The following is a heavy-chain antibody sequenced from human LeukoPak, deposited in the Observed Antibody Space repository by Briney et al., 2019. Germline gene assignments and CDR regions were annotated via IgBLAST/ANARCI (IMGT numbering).Heavy chain of an antibody. V-gene: IGHV3-74*01. J-gene: IGHJ4*02. D-gene: IGHD3-16*01. Sequence: GRSLRLSCAASGFTFSNSWMHWVRQVPGKGLLWVSRINDDGSTTTYADSVKGRFTISRDNAKNTLYLQMNSLRAEDTAVYYCARDPSLGGHVDYWGQGTLVTVSS. CDR1: GFTFSNSW. CDR3: ARDPSLGGHVDY. CDR2: INDDGSTT.